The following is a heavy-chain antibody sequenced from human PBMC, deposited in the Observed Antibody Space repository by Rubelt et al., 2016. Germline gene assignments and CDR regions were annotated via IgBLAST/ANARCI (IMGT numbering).Heavy chain of an antibody. CDR2: FSGNRANI. Sequence: EVQLVESGGGLVKPGGSLRLSCAASGFPFSSTTMNWVRQGPGKGLEWVSSFSGNRANIYYADSVRGRVTISRDNARNSLYLQMNSLRAEDTAVYYCASGGSFFDHWGQGTLVTVSS. J-gene: IGHJ4*02. V-gene: IGHV3-21*01. CDR3: ASGGSFFDH. D-gene: IGHD3-10*01. CDR1: GFPFSSTT.